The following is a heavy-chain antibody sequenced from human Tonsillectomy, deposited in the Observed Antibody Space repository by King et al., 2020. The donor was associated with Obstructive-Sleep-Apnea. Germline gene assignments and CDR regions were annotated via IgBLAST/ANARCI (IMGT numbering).Heavy chain of an antibody. V-gene: IGHV4-38-2*02. J-gene: IGHJ4*02. CDR3: AGDIQPAATLNFDY. Sequence: VQLQESGPGLVKPSETLSLTCTVSRSSIRNGYYWGWIRQPPGKGLEWIGSIYYSGSTYYNPSLKSRVTISVDTSKNQFSLKLSSVTAADTAVYYCAGDIQPAATLNFDYWGQGTLVTVSS. CDR1: RSSIRNGYY. D-gene: IGHD2-2*01. CDR2: IYYSGST.